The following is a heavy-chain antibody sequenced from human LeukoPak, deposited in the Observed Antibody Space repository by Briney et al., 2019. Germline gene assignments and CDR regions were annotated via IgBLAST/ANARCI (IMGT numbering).Heavy chain of an antibody. V-gene: IGHV3-23*01. D-gene: IGHD2-21*01. J-gene: IGHJ4*02. CDR3: ARAGDCGGTSCYYFDY. Sequence: PGGSLRLSCAASGFTFNNYAMRWVRQAPGEGLKWVSAIGGSGGRTVYADSVKGRFTISRDNSKNVVLLQMNSLRAEHTAVYYCARAGDCGGTSCYYFDYWGQGTPVTVSS. CDR2: IGGSGGRT. CDR1: GFTFNNYA.